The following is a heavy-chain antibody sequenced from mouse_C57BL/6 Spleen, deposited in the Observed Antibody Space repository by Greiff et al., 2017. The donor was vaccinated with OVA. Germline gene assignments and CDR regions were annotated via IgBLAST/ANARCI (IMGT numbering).Heavy chain of an antibody. D-gene: IGHD1-1*02. CDR1: GFTFSSYT. V-gene: IGHV5-9*01. J-gene: IGHJ4*01. CDR3: ARQDYLWMDY. Sequence: DVQLVESGGGLVKPGGSLKLSCAASGFTFSSYTMSWVRQTPEKRLEWVATISGGGGNTYYPDSVKGRFTISRDNAKNTLYLQMSSLRSEDTALYYCARQDYLWMDYWGQGTSVTVSS. CDR2: ISGGGGNT.